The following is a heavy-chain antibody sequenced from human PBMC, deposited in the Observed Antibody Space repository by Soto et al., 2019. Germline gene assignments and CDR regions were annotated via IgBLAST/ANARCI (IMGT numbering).Heavy chain of an antibody. CDR2: IRSTAYGGTT. CDR1: GFTFGDYA. V-gene: IGHV3-49*03. D-gene: IGHD1-26*01. Sequence: PGGSLRLSCTASGFTFGDYAMNWIRQAPGKGLEWVGFIRSTAYGGTTGNAASVKGRFTISRDDSKSIAYLQIKSLKTEDTAVYYCSRGLWDGNDSPGDFDYWGQGTLVTVSS. CDR3: SRGLWDGNDSPGDFDY. J-gene: IGHJ4*02.